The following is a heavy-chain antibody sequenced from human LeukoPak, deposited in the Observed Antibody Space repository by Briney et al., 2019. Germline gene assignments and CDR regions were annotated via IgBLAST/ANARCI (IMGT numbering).Heavy chain of an antibody. Sequence: ASVKVSCKAFGYIFTTYNINWLRQAPGQGPEWLGWMNPNSGDAGYAQQFQGRVTITRDTSITTAYMELSTLISEDTALYYCAPGRGALVAFDIWGQGTVVTVSS. D-gene: IGHD2-2*01. CDR1: GYIFTTYN. J-gene: IGHJ3*02. CDR2: MNPNSGDA. V-gene: IGHV1-8*03. CDR3: APGRGALVAFDI.